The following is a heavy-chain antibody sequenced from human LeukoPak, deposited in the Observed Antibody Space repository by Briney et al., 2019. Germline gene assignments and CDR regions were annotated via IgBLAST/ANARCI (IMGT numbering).Heavy chain of an antibody. Sequence: KPSETLSLTCTVSGGSISSSSYYWGWIRQPPGKGLEWIGSIYYSGSTYYNPSLKSRVTISSDMSKSHFSLKLSSVTAADTAVYYCARASRPGGDTSNHDFDYWGQGTLVTVSS. D-gene: IGHD3-22*01. CDR1: GGSISSSSYY. CDR2: IYYSGST. V-gene: IGHV4-39*07. CDR3: ARASRPGGDTSNHDFDY. J-gene: IGHJ4*02.